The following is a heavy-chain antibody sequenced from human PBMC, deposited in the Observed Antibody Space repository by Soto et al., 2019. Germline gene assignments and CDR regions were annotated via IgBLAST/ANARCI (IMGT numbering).Heavy chain of an antibody. J-gene: IGHJ4*02. D-gene: IGHD3-22*01. CDR1: GGTFSSYA. Sequence: QVQLVQAGAEVKKPGSSVKVSCKASGGTFSSYAISWVRQAPGQGLEWMGGIIPIFGTADYAQKFQGRVTITADDSTSTAYMELSSLRSEDTAVYYCASHYATGGYYARGLNYWGQGTLVTVSS. CDR3: ASHYATGGYYARGLNY. CDR2: IIPIFGTA. V-gene: IGHV1-69*12.